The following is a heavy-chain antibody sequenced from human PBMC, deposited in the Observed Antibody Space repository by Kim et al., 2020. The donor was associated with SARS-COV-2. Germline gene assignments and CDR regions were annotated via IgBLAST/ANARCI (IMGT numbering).Heavy chain of an antibody. CDR3: ARSNSMIDDAPDI. J-gene: IGHJ3*02. V-gene: IGHV3-74*01. CDR2: INSDGSST. D-gene: IGHD3-22*01. Sequence: GGSLRLSCAASGFTFSSYSMYWVRQAPGKGLVWVSRINSDGSSTRSAYSVKGRFTISRDNDKNTLYLQMNSPRAEDTAVDFCARSNSMIDDAPDIWGPGAPVTAS. CDR1: GFTFSSYS.